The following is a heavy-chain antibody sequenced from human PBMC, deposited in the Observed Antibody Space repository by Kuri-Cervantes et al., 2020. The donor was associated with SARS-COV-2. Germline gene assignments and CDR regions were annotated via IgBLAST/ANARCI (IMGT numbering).Heavy chain of an antibody. CDR2: IYYSGST. J-gene: IGHJ4*02. CDR3: ARHSDRHYYDSSGYSFDY. Sequence: SCAVSGGSISSGGYAWSWIRQPPGRGLEWVGYIYYSGSTYYNPSLKSRVTISVDTFKNQFSLKLSSVTAADTAVYYCARHSDRHYYDSSGYSFDYWGQGTLVTVSS. V-gene: IGHV4-30-2*03. CDR1: GGSISSGGYA. D-gene: IGHD3-22*01.